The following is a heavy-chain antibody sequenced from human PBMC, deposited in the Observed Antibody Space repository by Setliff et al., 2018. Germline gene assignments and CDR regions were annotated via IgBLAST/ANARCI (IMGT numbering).Heavy chain of an antibody. CDR1: GFTFSSYW. J-gene: IGHJ4*02. Sequence: GGSLRLSCAVSGFTFSSYWMNWVRQTPGKGLEWVANIKQDGSEKYYVDSAKGRFAISRDNAKNSLFLQMNILEVEDTAVYYCVRDWASGDDHWGRGTLVTVAS. V-gene: IGHV3-7*01. CDR2: IKQDGSEK. D-gene: IGHD3-10*01. CDR3: VRDWASGDDH.